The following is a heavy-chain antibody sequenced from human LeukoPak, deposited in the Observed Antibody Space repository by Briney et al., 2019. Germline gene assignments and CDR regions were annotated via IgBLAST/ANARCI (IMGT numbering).Heavy chain of an antibody. D-gene: IGHD2-2*01. Sequence: ASVKVSCKASGYTFTSYGISWVRQAPGQGLAWMGWISAYNGNTNYAQKLQGRVTMTTDTSTSTAYMELRSLRSDDTAVYYCALHVLLCGWRNWFDPWGQGTLVTVSS. J-gene: IGHJ5*02. CDR1: GYTFTSYG. CDR3: ALHVLLCGWRNWFDP. V-gene: IGHV1-18*04. CDR2: ISAYNGNT.